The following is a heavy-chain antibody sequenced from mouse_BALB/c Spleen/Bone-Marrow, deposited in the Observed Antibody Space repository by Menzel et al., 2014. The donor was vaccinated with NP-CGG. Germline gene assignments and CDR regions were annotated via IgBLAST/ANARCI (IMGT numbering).Heavy chain of an antibody. CDR1: GFTLSRYG. Sequence: EVKLVESGGGLVQPGGSLKLSCAASGFTLSRYGTSWVRQTPDKRLELVATINSNGGSTYYPDSVKGRFTISRDNAKNTLYLQMSSLKSEDTAMYYCARDGPYFFDYWGRGTTLTVSS. D-gene: IGHD2-10*01. CDR3: ARDGPYFFDY. V-gene: IGHV5-6-3*01. J-gene: IGHJ2*01. CDR2: INSNGGST.